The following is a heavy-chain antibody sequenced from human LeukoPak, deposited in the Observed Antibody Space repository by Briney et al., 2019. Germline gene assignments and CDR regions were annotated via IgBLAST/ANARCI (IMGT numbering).Heavy chain of an antibody. D-gene: IGHD5-18*01. J-gene: IGHJ4*02. CDR1: GYTFTSYD. V-gene: IGHV1-8*03. Sequence: ASVKVSCKASGYTFTSYDINWVRQATGQGLEWMGWMNPNSGNTGYAQKFQGRVTITRNTSISTAYMELSSLRSEDTAVYYCARGDGYSYGSGYWGQGTLVTVSS. CDR3: ARGDGYSYGSGY. CDR2: MNPNSGNT.